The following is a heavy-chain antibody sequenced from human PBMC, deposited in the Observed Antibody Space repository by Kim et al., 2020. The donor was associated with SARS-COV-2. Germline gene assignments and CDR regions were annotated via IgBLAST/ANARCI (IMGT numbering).Heavy chain of an antibody. Sequence: GGSLRLSCAASGFTLSSYSMNWVRQAPGKGLEWVSSISSSSSYIYYADSVKGRFTISRDNAKNSLYLQMNSLRAEDTAVYYCARLGYCSSTSCPTPDYWGQGTLVTVSS. J-gene: IGHJ4*02. CDR3: ARLGYCSSTSCPTPDY. CDR2: ISSSSSYI. V-gene: IGHV3-21*01. CDR1: GFTLSSYS. D-gene: IGHD2-2*01.